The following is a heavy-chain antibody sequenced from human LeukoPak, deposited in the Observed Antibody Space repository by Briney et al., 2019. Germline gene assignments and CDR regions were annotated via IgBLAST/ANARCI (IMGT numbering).Heavy chain of an antibody. J-gene: IGHJ4*02. CDR3: ARDGAAADFDY. CDR1: GFTFSTYW. V-gene: IGHV3-7*01. D-gene: IGHD6-13*01. Sequence: PGGSLRLSCAASGFTFSTYWMSWVRQAPGKGLEWVANIKQDGSEKYYVDSVKDRFAISRDNAKNSLYLQMNSLRAEDTAVYYCARDGAAADFDYWGQGTLVTVSS. CDR2: IKQDGSEK.